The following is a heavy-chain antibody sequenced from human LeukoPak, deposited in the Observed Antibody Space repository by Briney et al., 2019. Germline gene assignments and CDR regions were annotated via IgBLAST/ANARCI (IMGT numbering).Heavy chain of an antibody. CDR3: ARVPSREVTTDRSYFDY. D-gene: IGHD4-11*01. CDR1: RDSISRYY. Sequence: SGTLSLTCTDSRDSISRYYGSWIWQPPGKGLEWIGYIYCSGGANYNPSLKSRVTISVDTSKNQFSLKLSSVTAADTAVYYCARVPSREVTTDRSYFDYWGQGTLVTVSS. V-gene: IGHV4-59*01. CDR2: IYCSGGA. J-gene: IGHJ4*02.